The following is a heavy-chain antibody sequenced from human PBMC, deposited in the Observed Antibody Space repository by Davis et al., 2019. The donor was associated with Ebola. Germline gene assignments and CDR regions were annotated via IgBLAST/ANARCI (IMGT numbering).Heavy chain of an antibody. D-gene: IGHD4-17*01. CDR1: GYTFTGYY. V-gene: IGHV1-2*04. J-gene: IGHJ6*02. Sequence: ASVKVSCKASGYTFTGYYMHWVRQAPGQGLEWMGWINPNSGGTNHAQKFQGWVTMTRDTSISTAYMELSRLRSDDTAVYYCARDSDGDYVYYYYGMDVWGQGTTVTVSS. CDR3: ARDSDGDYVYYYYGMDV. CDR2: INPNSGGT.